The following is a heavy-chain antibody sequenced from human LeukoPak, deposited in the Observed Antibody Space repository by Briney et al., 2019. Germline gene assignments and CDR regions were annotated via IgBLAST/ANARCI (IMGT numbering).Heavy chain of an antibody. CDR2: INPNSGGT. CDR3: ARSPGLDTAVVNRP. CDR1: GYTFTGYY. D-gene: IGHD5-18*01. V-gene: IGHV1-2*02. Sequence: ASVKVSCKTSGYTFTGYYIHWVRQAPGQGLEWMGWINPNSGGTNYAQNFQGRVTMTRDTSINTAYMELGRLRSDDTAVYYCARSPGLDTAVVNRPWGQGTLITVAS. J-gene: IGHJ5*02.